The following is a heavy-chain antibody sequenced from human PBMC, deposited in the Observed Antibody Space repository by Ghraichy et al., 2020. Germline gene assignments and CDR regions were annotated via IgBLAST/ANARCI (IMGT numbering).Heavy chain of an antibody. V-gene: IGHV4-30-2*01. Sequence: SETLSLTCAVTGDSINSGHYSWTWIRQPPGKGLEWIGYIYQSGSTYYSPALRSRVTISIDRSRNQFSLNLRSVTAADTAMYYCARGLSAGTAATIRDNWFDPWGQGTLVTVSS. J-gene: IGHJ5*02. CDR2: IYQSGST. D-gene: IGHD6-13*01. CDR3: ARGLSAGTAATIRDNWFDP. CDR1: GDSINSGHYS.